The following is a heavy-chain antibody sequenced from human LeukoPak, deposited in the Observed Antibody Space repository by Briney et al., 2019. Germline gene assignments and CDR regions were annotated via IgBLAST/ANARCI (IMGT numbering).Heavy chain of an antibody. CDR3: ARHRPGERRFDP. V-gene: IGHV4-59*08. D-gene: IGHD3-16*01. CDR2: INYSGST. CDR1: GGSISSSY. Sequence: PSETLSLTCTVSGGSISSSYCSWIRQPPGKGLEWIGYINYSGSTNYNPSLKSRVTISVDTSKNQFSLKLSSVTAADTAVYYCARHRPGERRFDPWGQGTLVTVSS. J-gene: IGHJ5*02.